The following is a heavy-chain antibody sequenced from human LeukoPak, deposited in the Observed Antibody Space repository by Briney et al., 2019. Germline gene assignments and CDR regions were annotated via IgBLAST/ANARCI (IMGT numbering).Heavy chain of an antibody. D-gene: IGHD3/OR15-3a*01. Sequence: GGSLRLSCAASGFTFSDYYMSWIRQAPGKGLEWVSYISSSGSTIYYADSVNGRFTISRDNTKKSLYLQMNSLRAEDAALYYCAKAPDSRDWGAFDIWGQGTMVTVSS. V-gene: IGHV3-11*01. CDR1: GFTFSDYY. CDR2: ISSSGSTI. J-gene: IGHJ3*02. CDR3: AKAPDSRDWGAFDI.